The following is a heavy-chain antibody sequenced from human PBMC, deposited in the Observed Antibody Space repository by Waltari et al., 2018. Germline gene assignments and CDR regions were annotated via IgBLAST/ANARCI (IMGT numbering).Heavy chain of an antibody. CDR3: AREGSGTVLDP. D-gene: IGHD3-3*01. CDR1: GASSISYT. Sequence: QLRDPAQGRLSLRKTLPLPSPSPGASSISYTWTWFRQPGGKGLGWIGRIYTSGSTNYNPSLKSRVTMSVDTSKNPFSLKLSSVTAADTAVYYCAREGSGTVLDPWGQGTLVTVSS. J-gene: IGHJ5*02. V-gene: IGHV4-4*07. CDR2: IYTSGST.